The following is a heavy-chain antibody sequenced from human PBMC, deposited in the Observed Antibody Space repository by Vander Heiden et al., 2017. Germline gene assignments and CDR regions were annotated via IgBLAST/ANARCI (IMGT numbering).Heavy chain of an antibody. Sequence: EVQLLESGGGLVRPGGSLRLSCAASGFTFSSYAMGWVRQAPGKGLEWVSAISGSGGSTYYADSVKGRFTISRDNSKKTLYLQMNSLRAEDTAVYYCAKPDYYGSGTYYLDYWGQGTLVTVSS. CDR3: AKPDYYGSGTYYLDY. V-gene: IGHV3-23*01. J-gene: IGHJ4*02. D-gene: IGHD3-10*01. CDR1: GFTFSSYA. CDR2: ISGSGGST.